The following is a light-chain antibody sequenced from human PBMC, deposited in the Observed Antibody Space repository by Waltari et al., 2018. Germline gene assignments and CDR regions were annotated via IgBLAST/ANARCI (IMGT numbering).Light chain of an antibody. CDR3: QNHERLPAT. V-gene: IGKV3-20*01. Sequence: EVVLTQFPGTLSLSPGERATLFCRASQSVSTFLAWYQQKAGQAPRLLIYGASSRATGIPDRFSGSGSGTDFSLTISRLEPEDFAVHYCQNHERLPATFGQGTKVEIK. J-gene: IGKJ1*01. CDR1: QSVSTF. CDR2: GAS.